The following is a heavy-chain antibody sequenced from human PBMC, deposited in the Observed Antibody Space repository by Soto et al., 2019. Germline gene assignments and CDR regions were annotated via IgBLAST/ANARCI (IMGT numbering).Heavy chain of an antibody. Sequence: GESLKISCTASGFTLKSYAMEWVRQAPGKGLEWVAVISYDGSNKFYADSVKGRFTISRDNSKNILYLEMSSLRPDDTAMYFCARDQSSTVITSTHFDPWGQGTLVTVSS. CDR2: ISYDGSNK. D-gene: IGHD3-22*01. V-gene: IGHV3-30*04. CDR1: GFTLKSYA. CDR3: ARDQSSTVITSTHFDP. J-gene: IGHJ5*02.